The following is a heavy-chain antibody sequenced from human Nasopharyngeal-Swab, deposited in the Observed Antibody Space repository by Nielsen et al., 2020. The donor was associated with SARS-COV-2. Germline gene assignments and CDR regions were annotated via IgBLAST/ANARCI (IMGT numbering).Heavy chain of an antibody. Sequence: GESLKISCAASGFTFSRYWMHWVRQVPGKGLVWVSRMNSDGSSTTYADSVKGRFTISRDNAKNTLYLQMNSLRAEDTAVYYCARGGRNSYGYVDPWGQGTLVTVSS. V-gene: IGHV3-74*01. D-gene: IGHD5-18*01. CDR3: ARGGRNSYGYVDP. J-gene: IGHJ5*02. CDR1: GFTFSRYW. CDR2: MNSDGSST.